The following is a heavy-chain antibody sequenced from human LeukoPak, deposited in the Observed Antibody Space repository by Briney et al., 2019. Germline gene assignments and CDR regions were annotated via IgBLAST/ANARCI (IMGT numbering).Heavy chain of an antibody. CDR3: ARDIEPRPPYGGNSENFDY. D-gene: IGHD4-23*01. Sequence: ASVKVSCKTSGYTFTGYYMHWVRQAPGQGLEWMGWINPNSGGTNYAQKFQGWVTMTRDTSISTAYMELSRLRSDDTAVYYCARDIEPRPPYGGNSENFDYWGQGTLVTVSS. J-gene: IGHJ4*02. V-gene: IGHV1-2*04. CDR1: GYTFTGYY. CDR2: INPNSGGT.